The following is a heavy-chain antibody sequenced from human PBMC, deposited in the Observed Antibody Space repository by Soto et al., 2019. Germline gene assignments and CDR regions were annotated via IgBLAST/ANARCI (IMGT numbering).Heavy chain of an antibody. CDR2: IYYSGNT. CDR1: GDSFSGYF. CDR3: ARDRLMATAGTARHYFGLDV. V-gene: IGHV4-31*11. J-gene: IGHJ6*02. Sequence: PSETLSLTCDVSGDSFSGYFCNWLRQPPRRGLEWIGNIYYSGNTYYNPSLKSRLTISVDTSKNQFSLNLSSVTAADTAVYYCARDRLMATAGTARHYFGLDVWGQGTTVTVSS. D-gene: IGHD5-18*01.